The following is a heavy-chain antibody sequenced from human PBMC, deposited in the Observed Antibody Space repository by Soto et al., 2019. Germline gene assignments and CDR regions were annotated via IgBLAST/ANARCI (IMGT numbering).Heavy chain of an antibody. D-gene: IGHD2-8*01. V-gene: IGHV3-30-3*01. CDR2: ISYDGSNK. CDR3: ARALIEDPPMDV. CDR1: GFTFSSYA. Sequence: SVGSLRLSCASSGFTFSSYAMHCVRQAPGKGLEWVAVISYDGSNKYYADSVKGRFTISRDNSKNTLYLQMNSLRAEDTAVYYCARALIEDPPMDVWGQGTTVTVSS. J-gene: IGHJ6*02.